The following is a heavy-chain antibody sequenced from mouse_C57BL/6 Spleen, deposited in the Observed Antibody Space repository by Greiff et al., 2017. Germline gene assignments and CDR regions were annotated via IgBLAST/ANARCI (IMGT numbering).Heavy chain of an antibody. Sequence: VKLQQPGAELVRPGSSVKLSCKASGYTFTSYWMHWVKQRPIQGLEWIGNIDPSDSETHYNQKFKDKATLTVDKSSSTAYMQLSSLTSEDSAVYYCARGGSSGYLDYWGQGTTLTVSS. CDR2: IDPSDSET. D-gene: IGHD3-2*02. J-gene: IGHJ2*01. CDR1: GYTFTSYW. V-gene: IGHV1-52*01. CDR3: ARGGSSGYLDY.